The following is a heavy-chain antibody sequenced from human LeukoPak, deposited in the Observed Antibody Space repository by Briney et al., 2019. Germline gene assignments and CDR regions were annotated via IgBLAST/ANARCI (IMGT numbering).Heavy chain of an antibody. V-gene: IGHV3-21*01. J-gene: IGHJ4*02. CDR3: ARGGYSYGYTLYYFDY. Sequence: GGSLRLSCAASGCTFSSYSMNWVRQAPGKGLDWVSSISSSSSFIYYADSVKGRFTISRDNAKNSLYLQMNSLRAEDTAVYYCARGGYSYGYTLYYFDYWGQGTLVTVSS. CDR1: GCTFSSYS. D-gene: IGHD5-18*01. CDR2: ISSSSSFI.